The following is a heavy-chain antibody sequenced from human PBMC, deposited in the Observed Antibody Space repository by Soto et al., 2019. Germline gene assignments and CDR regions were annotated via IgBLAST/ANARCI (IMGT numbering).Heavy chain of an antibody. Sequence: QVQLQESGPGLVKPSGTVSLTCDVSGVSISSGNWWSWVCQPPGKGLEWIGEIFRDGMTTYYPSLRGRATISVDTSKNRFSLRVTSANAADTAIYYCVRLVYDRRLNYLYFDYWGRGALVTVSS. CDR3: VRLVYDRRLNYLYFDY. CDR1: GVSISSGNW. D-gene: IGHD3-22*01. V-gene: IGHV4-4*02. CDR2: IFRDGMT. J-gene: IGHJ4*02.